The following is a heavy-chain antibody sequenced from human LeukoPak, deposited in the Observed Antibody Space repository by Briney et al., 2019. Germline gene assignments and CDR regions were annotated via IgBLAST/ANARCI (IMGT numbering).Heavy chain of an antibody. CDR1: GFTVSSNY. J-gene: IGHJ3*02. CDR2: IYSGGNT. V-gene: IGHV3-53*05. Sequence: GGSLRLSCAASGFTVSSNYMSRVRQAPGKGLEWLSVIYSGGNTYYADSVKGRFTISRDNSKNTLYLQMNSLRAEDTAVYYCAKSGFSHAFDIWGQGTMVTVSS. CDR3: AKSGFSHAFDI. D-gene: IGHD3-3*01.